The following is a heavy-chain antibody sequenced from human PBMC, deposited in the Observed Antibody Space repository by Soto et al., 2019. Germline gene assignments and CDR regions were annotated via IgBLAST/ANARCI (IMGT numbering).Heavy chain of an antibody. CDR1: GYIFTSYG. D-gene: IGHD3-10*01. V-gene: IGHV1-18*01. Sequence: GASVKVSCKASGYIFTSYGISWVRQAPGQGLEWMGWISTYNANTNYAQNLQGRVTMTTDTSTSTAYMELRSLRSDDTAVYYWARVATVREVIIKSGWFDHWGQGTLVTVSS. CDR2: ISTYNANT. CDR3: ARVATVREVIIKSGWFDH. J-gene: IGHJ5*02.